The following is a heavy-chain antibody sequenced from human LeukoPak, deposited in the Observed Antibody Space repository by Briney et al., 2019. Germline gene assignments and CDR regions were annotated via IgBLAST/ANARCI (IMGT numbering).Heavy chain of an antibody. Sequence: PGGSLRLSCAASGFTFSSYAMSWVRQAPGKGLEWVSAISGSGGSTYYADSVKGRFTISRDNSKNTLYLQMNSLRAEDTAVYYCAKGYSGSYLRIYSQFDYWGQGTLVTVSS. D-gene: IGHD1-26*01. CDR2: ISGSGGST. CDR1: GFTFSSYA. V-gene: IGHV3-23*01. CDR3: AKGYSGSYLRIYSQFDY. J-gene: IGHJ4*02.